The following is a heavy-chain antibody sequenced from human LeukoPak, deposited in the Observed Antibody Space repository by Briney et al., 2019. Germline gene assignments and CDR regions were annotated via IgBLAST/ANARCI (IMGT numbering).Heavy chain of an antibody. Sequence: ASVTVSRTASGYTFTGYYMHWVRQAPGQGLEWMGRINPNSGGTNYAQKFQGRVTMTRDTSISTAYMELSRLRSDDTAVYYCARGNFGYSYADRWDYFDYWGQGALVTVSS. CDR1: GYTFTGYY. CDR2: INPNSGGT. CDR3: ARGNFGYSYADRWDYFDY. D-gene: IGHD5-18*01. J-gene: IGHJ4*02. V-gene: IGHV1-2*06.